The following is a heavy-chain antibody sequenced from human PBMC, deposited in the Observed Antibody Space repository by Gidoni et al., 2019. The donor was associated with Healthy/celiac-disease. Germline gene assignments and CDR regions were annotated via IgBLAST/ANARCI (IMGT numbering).Heavy chain of an antibody. CDR1: GFPFSSYS. CDR3: ASPVNWRGSSFDI. CDR2: ISSSSSTI. Sequence: EVQLVESGGGLVQPGGSRSLPCEASGFPFSSYSMNWVRQAPGKGLGWVSYISSSSSTIYYADSVKGRFTISRDNAKNSLYLQMNSLRDEDTAVYYCASPVNWRGSSFDIWGQGTMVTVSS. D-gene: IGHD3-3*01. V-gene: IGHV3-48*02. J-gene: IGHJ3*02.